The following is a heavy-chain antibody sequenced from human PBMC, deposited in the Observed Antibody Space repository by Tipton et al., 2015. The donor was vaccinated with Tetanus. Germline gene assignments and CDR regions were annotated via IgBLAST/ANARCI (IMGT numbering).Heavy chain of an antibody. CDR1: GGSVSRSSHY. CDR2: VSSSGNS. Sequence: TLSLTCTVSGGSVSRSSHYWTWFRQPPGKRLEWIGFVSSSGNSNYSPSLTGRVSMSLDTSKQQFSLSLTSATAADTAVYYCARGWSECSSWSCSPFDSWGQGTLVTVSS. J-gene: IGHJ4*02. V-gene: IGHV4-61*01. CDR3: ARGWSECSSWSCSPFDS. D-gene: IGHD2-2*01.